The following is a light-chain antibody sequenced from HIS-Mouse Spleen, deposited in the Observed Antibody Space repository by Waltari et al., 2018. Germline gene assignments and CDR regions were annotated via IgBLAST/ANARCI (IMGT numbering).Light chain of an antibody. J-gene: IGLJ3*02. Sequence: QSALTQPASVSGSPGQSSTISCTGTSSAVGSYNLVPWYHQHPGKAPKLMIYEGSTRPSGVSNRFSGSKSGNTASLTISGLQAEDEADYYCCSYAGSSTWVFGGGTKLTVL. CDR2: EGS. CDR1: SSAVGSYNL. CDR3: CSYAGSSTWV. V-gene: IGLV2-23*01.